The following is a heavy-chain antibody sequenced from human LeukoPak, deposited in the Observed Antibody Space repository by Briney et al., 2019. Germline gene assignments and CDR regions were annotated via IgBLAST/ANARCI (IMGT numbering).Heavy chain of an antibody. J-gene: IGHJ5*02. CDR2: ISSSSSYI. Sequence: GGSLRLSCAASGFTFSSYSMNWVRQAPGKGLEWVSSISSSSSYIYHADSVKGRFTISRDNARNSLYLQMNSLRAEDTAVYYCARATSPPRNWFDPWGQGTLVTVSS. D-gene: IGHD1-14*01. CDR1: GFTFSSYS. CDR3: ARATSPPRNWFDP. V-gene: IGHV3-21*01.